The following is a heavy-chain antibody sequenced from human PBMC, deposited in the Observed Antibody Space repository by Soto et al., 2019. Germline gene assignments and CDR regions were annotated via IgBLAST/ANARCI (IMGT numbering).Heavy chain of an antibody. D-gene: IGHD1-26*01. V-gene: IGHV4-39*01. CDR2: IYYSRTT. J-gene: IGHJ5*02. Sequence: LQESGPGLVRPSEPLSLSCTVSGFSIKSSNFYWGWIRQSPGKCLEWIGCIYYSRTTFSNPALKRRVTLSLDTARNQFSRMVSPVTAADTSVYYCAVPSMERVYNGFDPWGQGTLVTVSS. CDR3: AVPSMERVYNGFDP. CDR1: GFSIKSSNFY.